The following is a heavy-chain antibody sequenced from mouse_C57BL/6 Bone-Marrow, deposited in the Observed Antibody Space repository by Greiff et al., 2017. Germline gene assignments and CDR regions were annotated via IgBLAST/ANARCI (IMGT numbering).Heavy chain of an antibody. V-gene: IGHV1-26*01. J-gene: IGHJ4*01. Sequence: VQLQQSGPELVKPGASVKISCKASGYTFTDYYMNWVKQSHGKSLEWIGDINPNNGGTSYNQKFKSKATFTVDKSSSTAYMELRSLTSEDSAVYDCAGGTYAMDYWGQGTSVTVSS. CDR3: AGGTYAMDY. CDR1: GYTFTDYY. CDR2: INPNNGGT.